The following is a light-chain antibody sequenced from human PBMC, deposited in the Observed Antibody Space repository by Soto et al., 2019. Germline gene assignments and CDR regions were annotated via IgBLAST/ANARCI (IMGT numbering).Light chain of an antibody. V-gene: IGLV2-14*01. CDR1: SSDVGGYNY. J-gene: IGLJ1*01. Sequence: QSVLTQPPSASVSPGKSITSSCTGTSSDVGGYNYVSWYQQHPGKAPKLMIYEVSNRPSGVSNRFSGSKSGNTASLTISGLQAEDEADYYCSSYTSSSTLVFGTGTKVTVL. CDR2: EVS. CDR3: SSYTSSSTLV.